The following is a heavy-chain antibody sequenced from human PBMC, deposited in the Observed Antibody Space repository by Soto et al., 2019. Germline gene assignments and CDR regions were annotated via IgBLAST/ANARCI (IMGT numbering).Heavy chain of an antibody. CDR2: TYYDGTV. CDR3: TGHPSAHTF. CDR1: GVPISTSDFY. V-gene: IGHV4-39*01. D-gene: IGHD2-2*01. J-gene: IGHJ4*02. Sequence: QLQLLVSGPGLVEPSESLSLTCTVSGVPISTSDFYWGWVRQPPGKGLEWLVSTYYDGTVYYNPSLRSRPTISVDTSKNQFSLKLRPVTAADTAVYDCTGHPSAHTFWGQGTLVTVSS.